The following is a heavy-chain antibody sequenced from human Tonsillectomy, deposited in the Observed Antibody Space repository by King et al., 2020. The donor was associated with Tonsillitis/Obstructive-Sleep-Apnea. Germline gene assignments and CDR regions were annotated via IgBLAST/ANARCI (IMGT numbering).Heavy chain of an antibody. CDR1: GYSFTSYW. J-gene: IGHJ5*02. CDR3: ARRPGSVVVPPDNWFDP. V-gene: IGHV5-51*01. Sequence: QLVQSGAEVKKPGESLKISCKGSGYSFTSYWIGWVRQMPGKGLEWMGIIYPGDSATRYSPSFQGQVTISADKSISTAYLQWSSLKASDTAMYYCARRPGSVVVPPDNWFDPWGQGTLVTVSS. D-gene: IGHD2-2*01. CDR2: IYPGDSAT.